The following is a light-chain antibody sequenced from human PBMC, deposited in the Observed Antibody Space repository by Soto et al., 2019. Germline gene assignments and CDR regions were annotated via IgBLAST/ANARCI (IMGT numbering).Light chain of an antibody. CDR3: QQYYATPFT. V-gene: IGKV4-1*01. CDR2: WAS. CDR1: QSVLYSSNNANY. J-gene: IGKJ3*01. Sequence: DIVMTQSPDSLAVSLGERATINCKSSQSVLYSSNNANYLAWYQQKPGQPPKLLLYWASTRASGVPDLFSGSGSGTDFSLIISSLQAEDVAVYYCQQYYATPFTFGPGTKVDI.